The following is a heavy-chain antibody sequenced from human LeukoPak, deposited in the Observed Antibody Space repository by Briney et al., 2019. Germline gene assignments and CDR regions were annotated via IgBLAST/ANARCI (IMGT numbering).Heavy chain of an antibody. V-gene: IGHV4-39*01. D-gene: IGHD2-21*02. J-gene: IGHJ4*02. CDR3: ARHPLRGDYFSRGKDY. CDR1: GDSLSGSSYY. CDR2: IFHSGDA. Sequence: QTSETLSLTCTLSGDSLSGSSYYWGRIRQSPGKGLEWIASIFHSGDAYYNPSIENPVTVYVDTSKNQFYLKMRSVAAADTALYFCARHPLRGDYFSRGKDYWGPGTRVTVSS.